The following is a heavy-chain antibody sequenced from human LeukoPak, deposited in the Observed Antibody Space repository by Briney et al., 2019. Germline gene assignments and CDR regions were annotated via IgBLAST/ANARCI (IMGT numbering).Heavy chain of an antibody. J-gene: IGHJ4*02. CDR3: AKDSSDSSAYYFDY. CDR1: GFTFSSYG. D-gene: IGHD3-22*01. V-gene: IGHV3-30*02. CDR2: IRYDGSYK. Sequence: PGGSLRLSCAASGFTFSSYGMHWVRQAPGKGLEWVAFIRYDGSYKYYADSVKGRFTISRDNSKNTLYLQMNSLRAEDTAVYYCAKDSSDSSAYYFDYWGQGTLVTVSS.